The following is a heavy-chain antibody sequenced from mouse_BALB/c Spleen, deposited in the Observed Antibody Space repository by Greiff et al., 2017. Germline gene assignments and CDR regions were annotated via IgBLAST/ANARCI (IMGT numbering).Heavy chain of an antibody. D-gene: IGHD4-1*01. CDR2: INPSTGYT. J-gene: IGHJ3*01. CDR1: GYTFTSYW. V-gene: IGHV1-7*01. Sequence: QVQLQQSGAELAKPGASVKMSCKASGYTFTSYWMHWVKQRPGQGLEWIGYINPSTGYTEYNQKFKDKATLTADKSSSTAYMQLSSLTSEDSAVYYCARFWDACAYWGQGTLVTVSA. CDR3: ARFWDACAY.